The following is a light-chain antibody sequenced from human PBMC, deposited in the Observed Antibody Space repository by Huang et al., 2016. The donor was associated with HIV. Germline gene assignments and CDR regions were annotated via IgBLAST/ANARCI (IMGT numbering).Light chain of an antibody. J-gene: IGKJ4*01. CDR3: HHRSSWPDT. Sequence: EIDLTQFPATLSLSLGDRATLSCRASLFVCTSLAWYQQKPGQAPRLLISVASKRATDTPARFSGTGSGTDFTLTISSLESDDFGTLYCHHRSSWPDTFGGGTRVEV. V-gene: IGKV3-11*01. CDR1: LFVCTS. CDR2: VAS.